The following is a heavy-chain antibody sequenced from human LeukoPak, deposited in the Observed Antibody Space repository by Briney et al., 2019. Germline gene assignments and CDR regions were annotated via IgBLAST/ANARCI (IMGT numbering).Heavy chain of an antibody. V-gene: IGHV3-21*01. J-gene: IGHJ4*02. CDR2: ISSSGSYI. CDR3: AREILWFGELSYDY. CDR1: GFTFSSYS. Sequence: GGSLRLSCAASGFTFSSYSMNWVRQAPGKGLEWVSSISSSGSYIYYADSVKGRFTISRDNAKNSLYLQMNSLRAEDTAVYYCAREILWFGELSYDYWGQGTLATVSS. D-gene: IGHD3-10*01.